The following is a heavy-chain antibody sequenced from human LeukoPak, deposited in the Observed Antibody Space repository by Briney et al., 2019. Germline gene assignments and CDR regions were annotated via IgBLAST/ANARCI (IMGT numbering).Heavy chain of an antibody. Sequence: ASVKVSCKTSGYSFTSHNINWVRQATGQGLEWMGWVSPSSGNTAYTQKFQGRVTMTRDTSISTAYMELSSLASEDTAVYYCARGHPGYASGWPDYWGQGALVTVSS. D-gene: IGHD6-19*01. CDR1: GYSFTSHN. J-gene: IGHJ4*02. CDR2: VSPSSGNT. V-gene: IGHV1-8*02. CDR3: ARGHPGYASGWPDY.